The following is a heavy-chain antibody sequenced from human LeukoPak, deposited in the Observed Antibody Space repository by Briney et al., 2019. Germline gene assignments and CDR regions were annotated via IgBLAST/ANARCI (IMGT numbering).Heavy chain of an antibody. CDR2: IKHSGST. CDR1: GGSFSGYY. J-gene: IGHJ4*02. V-gene: IGHV4-34*01. D-gene: IGHD5-24*01. Sequence: SETLSLTCAVYGGSFSGYYWSWIRQPPGKGLEWIGEIKHSGSTNYNPSLKSRVTISVDTSKNQFSLKLSSVTAADTAVYYCARTQMATIVYWGQGTLVTVSS. CDR3: ARTQMATIVY.